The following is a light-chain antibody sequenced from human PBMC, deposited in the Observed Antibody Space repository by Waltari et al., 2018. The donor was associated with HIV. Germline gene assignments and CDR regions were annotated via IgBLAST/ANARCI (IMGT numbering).Light chain of an antibody. Sequence: ELVMTQSPATLSASPGERPTLSCRASQSVSSNLARYQQKPGQAPRLLIYGASTRATGIPARFSGSGSGTEFTLTISSLQSEDFAVYYCQQYNNWPPLTFGGGTKVEIK. V-gene: IGKV3-15*01. CDR2: GAS. J-gene: IGKJ4*01. CDR1: QSVSSN. CDR3: QQYNNWPPLT.